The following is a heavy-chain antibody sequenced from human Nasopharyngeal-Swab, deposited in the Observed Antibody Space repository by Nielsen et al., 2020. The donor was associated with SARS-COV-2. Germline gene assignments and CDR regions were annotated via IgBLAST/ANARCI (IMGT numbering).Heavy chain of an antibody. J-gene: IGHJ5*02. Sequence: ASVKVSCKASGYTFIDYYIYWVRQAPGQGLEWMGWINPNTGGTNYAQKFQGRITMTRDTSISTAYMELSRLRSDDTAVYYCATTLQWLVTNWFDPWGQGTLVTVSS. D-gene: IGHD6-19*01. CDR1: GYTFIDYY. CDR2: INPNTGGT. V-gene: IGHV1-2*02. CDR3: ATTLQWLVTNWFDP.